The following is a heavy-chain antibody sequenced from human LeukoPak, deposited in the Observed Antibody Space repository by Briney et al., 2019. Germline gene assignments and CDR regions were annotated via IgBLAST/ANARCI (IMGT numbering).Heavy chain of an antibody. D-gene: IGHD3-22*01. CDR1: GGSISSYY. CDR2: IYYSGST. CDR3: ARERAPYYYDSSGLFDY. Sequence: PSETLSLTCTVSGGSISSYYWSWIRQPPGKGLEWIGYIYYSGSTNYNPSLKSRVNISVDTSKNQFSLKLSSVTAADTAVYYCARERAPYYYDSSGLFDYWGQGTLVTVSS. J-gene: IGHJ4*02. V-gene: IGHV4-59*01.